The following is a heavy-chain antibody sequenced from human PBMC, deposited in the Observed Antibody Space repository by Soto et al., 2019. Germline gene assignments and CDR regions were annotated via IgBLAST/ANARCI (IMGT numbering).Heavy chain of an antibody. V-gene: IGHV5-51*01. Sequence: PGESLKISCKGSGCSFTSYWIGWVRQMNGKGLEWMGIIYPGDSDTRYSPSLQGQVSISADTSISTAYLQWTSLKASDTAMYYCARSRRGAYSSGWYSPSGYYNYGIDVWGQGTKVTVSS. J-gene: IGHJ6*02. D-gene: IGHD6-19*01. CDR2: IYPGDSDT. CDR1: GCSFTSYW. CDR3: ARSRRGAYSSGWYSPSGYYNYGIDV.